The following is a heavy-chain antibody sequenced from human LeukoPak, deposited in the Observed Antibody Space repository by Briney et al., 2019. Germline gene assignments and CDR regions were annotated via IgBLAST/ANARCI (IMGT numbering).Heavy chain of an antibody. D-gene: IGHD3-3*01. CDR2: IYHSGST. V-gene: IGHV4-38-2*02. CDR1: GYSISSGYY. CDR3: ARGDFWSGPFDY. J-gene: IGHJ4*02. Sequence: PSETLSLTCTVSGYSISSGYYWGWIRQPPGKGLEWIGSIYHSGSTYYNPSLKSRVTISVDTSKNQFSLKLSSVTAADTAVYYCARGDFWSGPFDYWGQGTLVTVSS.